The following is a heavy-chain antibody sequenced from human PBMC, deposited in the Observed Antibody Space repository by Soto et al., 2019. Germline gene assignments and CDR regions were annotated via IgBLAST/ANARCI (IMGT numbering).Heavy chain of an antibody. CDR2: IIPIFGTA. Sequence: SVKVSCKASGGTFSSYAISWVRQAPGQGLEWMGGIIPIFGTANYAQKFQGRVTITADKSTSTAYMELSSLRSEDTAVYYCAREYSSGWYDYYYGMDVWGQGTTVTVSS. CDR3: AREYSSGWYDYYYGMDV. J-gene: IGHJ6*02. D-gene: IGHD6-19*01. CDR1: GGTFSSYA. V-gene: IGHV1-69*06.